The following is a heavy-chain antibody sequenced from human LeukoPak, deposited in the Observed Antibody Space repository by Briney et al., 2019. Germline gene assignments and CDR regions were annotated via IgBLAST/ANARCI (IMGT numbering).Heavy chain of an antibody. CDR2: MNPNSGNT. CDR1: GYTFTSYD. CDR3: ARVHPTYCSSTSCYSHYYYGMDV. J-gene: IGHJ6*02. Sequence: GASVKVSCKASGYTFTSYDINWVRQATGQGLEWMGWMNPNSGNTGYAQKFQGRVTMTRNTSISTAYMELSSLRSEDTAVYYCARVHPTYCSSTSCYSHYYYGMDVWGQGTTVTVSS. D-gene: IGHD2-2*02. V-gene: IGHV1-8*01.